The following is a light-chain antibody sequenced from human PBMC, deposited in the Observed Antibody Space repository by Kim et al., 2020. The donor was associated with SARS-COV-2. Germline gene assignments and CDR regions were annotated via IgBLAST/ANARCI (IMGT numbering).Light chain of an antibody. V-gene: IGKV1-5*01. CDR3: QHRQT. CDR1: QNVSRW. Sequence: STLAASVGDRVTLTCRSSQNVSRWLAWYQQKPGKAPKLLIDDGSNLQSGVPSRFSGSGSGTEFTLTISSLQPDDFAIYYCQHRQTFGQGTKVDIK. CDR2: DGS. J-gene: IGKJ1*01.